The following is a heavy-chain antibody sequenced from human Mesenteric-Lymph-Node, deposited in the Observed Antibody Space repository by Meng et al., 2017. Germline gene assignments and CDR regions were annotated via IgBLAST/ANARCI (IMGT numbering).Heavy chain of an antibody. Sequence: EVQLVESGGGLVKPGGSLSLSCAASGFTFSSYSMNWVCQAPGKGLEWVSSISSSSSYIYYADSVKGRFTISRDNAKNSLYLQMNSLRAEDTAVYYCARNVRLRDGYNSDYWGQGTLVTVSS. CDR2: ISSSSSYI. CDR3: ARNVRLRDGYNSDY. D-gene: IGHD5-24*01. CDR1: GFTFSSYS. V-gene: IGHV3-21*01. J-gene: IGHJ4*02.